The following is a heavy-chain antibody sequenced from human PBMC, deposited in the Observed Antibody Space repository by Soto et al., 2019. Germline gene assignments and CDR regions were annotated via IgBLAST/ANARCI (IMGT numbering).Heavy chain of an antibody. Sequence: GGSLRLSCAAPGFTFSSYSMNWVRQAPGKGLEWVSYISSSSSTIYYADSVKGRFTISRDNAKNSLYLQMNSLRAEDTAVYYCAIDGGCSSTCSYYYYYYYMDVWGKGTTVTVSS. V-gene: IGHV3-48*01. CDR2: ISSSSSTI. CDR1: GFTFSSYS. J-gene: IGHJ6*03. D-gene: IGHD2-2*01. CDR3: AIDGGCSSTCSYYYYYYYMDV.